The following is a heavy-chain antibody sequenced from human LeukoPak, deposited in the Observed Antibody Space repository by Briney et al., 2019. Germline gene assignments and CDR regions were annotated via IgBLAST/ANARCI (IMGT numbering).Heavy chain of an antibody. V-gene: IGHV1-69*01. CDR1: XGTXSSYA. J-gene: IGHJ1*01. Sequence: VKVSCXXXXGTXSSYAXSWVRQAPGQGLEWMGGIIPIFGTANYAQKFQGRVTITADESTSTAYMELSSLRSEDTAVYYCARSGVTGYDSSGYYPSKYFQHWGQGTLVTVSS. CDR3: ARSGVTGYDSSGYYPSKYFQH. CDR2: IIPIFGTA. D-gene: IGHD3-22*01.